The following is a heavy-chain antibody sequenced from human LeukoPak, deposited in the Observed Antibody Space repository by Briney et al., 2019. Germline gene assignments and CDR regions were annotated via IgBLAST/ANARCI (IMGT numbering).Heavy chain of an antibody. CDR1: GGSISSYY. Sequence: SETLSLTCTVSGGSISSYYWSWIRQPAGKGLEWIGRIYTSWSTNYNPSLKSRVTMSVDTSKNQFSLKLSSVTAADTAVYYCARSQIGGSYYYYYYYYMDVWGKGTTVTVSS. D-gene: IGHD2-15*01. V-gene: IGHV4-4*07. CDR2: IYTSWST. J-gene: IGHJ6*03. CDR3: ARSQIGGSYYYYYYYYMDV.